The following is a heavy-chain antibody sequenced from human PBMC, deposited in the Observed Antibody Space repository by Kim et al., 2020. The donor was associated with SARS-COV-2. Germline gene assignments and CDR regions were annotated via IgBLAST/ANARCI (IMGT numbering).Heavy chain of an antibody. CDR3: ARVGTPRYPMVPGVMGY. Sequence: SETLSLTCAVYGGSFSGYHWTWIRQPPGKGLEWIGEINHSGSTNYNPSLKSRVTISVDTSKNHFSLKLSSVTAADTAVYYCARVGTPRYPMVPGVMGYWGPGTLGTVSS. J-gene: IGHJ4*02. CDR2: INHSGST. D-gene: IGHD3-10*01. V-gene: IGHV4-34*01. CDR1: GGSFSGYH.